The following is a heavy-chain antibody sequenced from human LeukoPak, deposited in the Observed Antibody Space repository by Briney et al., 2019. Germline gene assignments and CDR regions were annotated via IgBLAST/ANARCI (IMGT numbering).Heavy chain of an antibody. J-gene: IGHJ4*02. CDR2: FDPEDGET. D-gene: IGHD5-12*01. V-gene: IGHV1-24*01. CDR3: ATGLWYGGYS. CDR1: GNTLTELS. Sequence: ASVKVSCKVSGNTLTELSTHWVRQAPGKGLEWMGGFDPEDGETIYAEKFQGRVTMTEDTSTDTAYMELSSLRSEVTAVYYCATGLWYGGYSWGQGTLVTVSS.